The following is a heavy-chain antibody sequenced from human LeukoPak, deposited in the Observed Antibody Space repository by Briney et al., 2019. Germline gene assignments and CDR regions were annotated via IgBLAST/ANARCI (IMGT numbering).Heavy chain of an antibody. D-gene: IGHD6-13*01. CDR2: IYYSGST. J-gene: IGHJ6*03. V-gene: IGHV4-61*01. CDR1: GGSISSGTYY. CDR3: ARGLGKDSSSWYFHYYHYYYMDV. Sequence: SQTLSLTCTVSGGSISSGTYYWSWIRQPPGKGLEWIGYIYYSGSTNYNPSLKSRVTISVDTSKNQFSLKLSSVTAADTAVYYCARGLGKDSSSWYFHYYHYYYMDVWGKGTTVTVSS.